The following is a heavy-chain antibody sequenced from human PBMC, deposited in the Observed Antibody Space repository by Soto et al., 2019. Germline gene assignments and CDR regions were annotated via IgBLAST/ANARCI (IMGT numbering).Heavy chain of an antibody. CDR1: GYNFITYD. CDR2: VNAHSGQT. V-gene: IGHV1-8*01. Sequence: QVQLVQSGAEVKKPGASVKVSCKASGYNFITYDINWVRQAPGQGLEWMGWVNAHSGQTEFAQKFQGRLTMTTNTSITTAYMELSSLRSEDTAIYYCARAEAGNFIYWLDTWGQGTLVTVAS. J-gene: IGHJ5*02. CDR3: ARAEAGNFIYWLDT. D-gene: IGHD3-3*02.